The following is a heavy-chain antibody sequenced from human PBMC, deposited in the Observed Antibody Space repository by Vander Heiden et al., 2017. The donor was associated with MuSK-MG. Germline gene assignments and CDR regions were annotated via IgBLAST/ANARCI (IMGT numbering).Heavy chain of an antibody. V-gene: IGHV3-7*03. CDR3: ARDRGSGVAESGY. CDR1: GFTTSSYW. D-gene: IGHD1-26*01. CDR2: IKQDGSEK. Sequence: EVQLVESGGGLVQPGGSLRLYCAASGFTTSSYWMSWVRQAPGKGLEWVANIKQDGSEKYYVDSVKGRFTISRDNAKNSLYLQMNSLRAEDTAVYYCARDRGSGVAESGYWGQGTLVTVSS. J-gene: IGHJ4*02.